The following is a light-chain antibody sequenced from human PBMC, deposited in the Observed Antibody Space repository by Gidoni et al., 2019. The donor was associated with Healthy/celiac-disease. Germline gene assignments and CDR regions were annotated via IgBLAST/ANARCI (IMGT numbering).Light chain of an antibody. CDR2: SNH. J-gene: IGLJ3*02. CDR1: STNIGSNT. CDR3: AAWDDSLNGWV. V-gene: IGLV1-44*01. Sequence: QSVRTQPPAASGTPGQRVTISCSGSSTNIGSNTVNWYQQLPGTAPKLLLSSNHQRPSAVPDRFSASQSGPSASLAISWLQSEDEADYYCAAWDDSLNGWVFGGGTKLTVL.